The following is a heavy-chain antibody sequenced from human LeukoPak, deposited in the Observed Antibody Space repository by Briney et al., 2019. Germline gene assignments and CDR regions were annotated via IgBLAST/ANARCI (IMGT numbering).Heavy chain of an antibody. J-gene: IGHJ4*02. V-gene: IGHV3-33*01. CDR2: IWFDGTNK. CDR1: GFTFSNYG. CDR3: ARDRGVTAHLDY. Sequence: GGSLRLSCAASGFTFSNYGMHWVRQAPGKGLEWVAVIWFDGTNKYYADSVRGRFTISRDNSKNTLYLQMSSLRAEDTAVYYCARDRGVTAHLDYWGQGTLVTVSS. D-gene: IGHD2-21*02.